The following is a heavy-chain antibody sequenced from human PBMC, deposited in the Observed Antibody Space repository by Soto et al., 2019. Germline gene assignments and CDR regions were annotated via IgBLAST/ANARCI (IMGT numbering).Heavy chain of an antibody. CDR3: AKSLFREGIAVAATGFDYYYGMDV. D-gene: IGHD6-19*01. CDR2: ISGSGGST. J-gene: IGHJ6*02. CDR1: GFTFSSYA. Sequence: HPGGSLRLSCAASGFTFSSYAMSWVRQAPGKGLEWVSAISGSGGSTYYADSVKGRFTISRDNSKNTLYLQMNSLRAEDTAVYYCAKSLFREGIAVAATGFDYYYGMDVSGQGTTVTVSS. V-gene: IGHV3-23*01.